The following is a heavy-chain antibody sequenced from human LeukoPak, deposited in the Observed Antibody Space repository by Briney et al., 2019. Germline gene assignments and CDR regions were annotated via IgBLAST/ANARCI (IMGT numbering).Heavy chain of an antibody. CDR1: GYTFNNYV. Sequence: ASVKVSCKASGYTFNNYVMHWVRQAPGQRPEWMGWINAGNGNTKYSQKFQGRVTMTRDTSASAACMELSSLRSEDTAVYYCARSCSGGSCYYYYGMDVWGQGTTVTVSS. V-gene: IGHV1-3*01. CDR2: INAGNGNT. CDR3: ARSCSGGSCYYYYGMDV. D-gene: IGHD2-15*01. J-gene: IGHJ6*02.